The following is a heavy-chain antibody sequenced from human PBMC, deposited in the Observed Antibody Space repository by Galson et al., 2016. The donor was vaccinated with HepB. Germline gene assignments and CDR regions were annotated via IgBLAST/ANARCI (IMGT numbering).Heavy chain of an antibody. CDR2: ISAYNGDT. D-gene: IGHD1-26*01. V-gene: IGHV1-18*04. CDR1: GYTLTRYG. J-gene: IGHJ4*02. CDR3: ARDVDIVGATSDY. Sequence: SVKVSCKASGYTLTRYGISWVRQAPGQGLEWMGCISAYNGDTDYAENLQGRVTMTTDTSTSTAYMELMSLRSDDTAVYYCARDVDIVGATSDYWGQGTLVTVSS.